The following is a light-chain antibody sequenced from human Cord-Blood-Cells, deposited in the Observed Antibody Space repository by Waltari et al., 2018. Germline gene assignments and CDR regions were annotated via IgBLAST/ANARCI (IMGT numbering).Light chain of an antibody. CDR2: GAS. J-gene: IGKJ1*01. CDR1: QSVSSN. V-gene: IGKV3-15*01. Sequence: EIVMTQSPANLSVSPGERATLSCRASQSVSSNLAWYQQKPGQAPRLLIYGASPRATGIPARFNGSGSWTEFTLTISRLQSEDFAVYYCQQYNNWSWTFGQGTKVEIK. CDR3: QQYNNWSWT.